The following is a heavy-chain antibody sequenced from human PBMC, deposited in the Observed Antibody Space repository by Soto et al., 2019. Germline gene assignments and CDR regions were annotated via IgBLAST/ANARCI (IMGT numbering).Heavy chain of an antibody. V-gene: IGHV4-39*01. J-gene: IGHJ6*02. CDR1: GGSISSSSDY. CDR2: IYYSGST. CDR3: ARQLEGGGYYSNYYYGMDV. D-gene: IGHD3-22*01. Sequence: SETLCLTCTVSGGSISSSSDYWGWIRQPPGKGLEWIGSIYYSGSTYYNPSLKSRVTISVDTSKNQFSLKLSSVTAAGTAVYYCARQLEGGGYYSNYYYGMDVWGQGTTVTVSS.